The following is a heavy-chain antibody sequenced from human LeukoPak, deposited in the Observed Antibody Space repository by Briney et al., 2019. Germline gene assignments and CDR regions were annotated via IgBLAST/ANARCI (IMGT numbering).Heavy chain of an antibody. J-gene: IGHJ5*02. CDR1: GGSISSGY. CDR2: IYNSGRS. Sequence: SETLSLTCIVSGGSISSGYWSWIRQPPGRGLEWIAYIYNSGRSNYNPSLKSRVTISLDTSKNQFSLKLSSVPAADTVVYYCAGGSGASWFDPWGQGTLVTVSS. CDR3: AGGSGASWFDP. V-gene: IGHV4-59*01. D-gene: IGHD2-8*02.